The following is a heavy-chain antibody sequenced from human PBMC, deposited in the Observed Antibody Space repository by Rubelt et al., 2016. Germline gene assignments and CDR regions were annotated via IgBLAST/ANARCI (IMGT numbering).Heavy chain of an antibody. CDR2: IYYSGST. J-gene: IGHJ4*02. D-gene: IGHD2-8*01. CDR3: ARGYCTNGVCYGGDY. Sequence: QVQLQESGPGLVKPSQTLSLTCTVSGGSISSGGYYWSWIRQHPGKGLEWIGYIYYSGSTNYNPSLKSRVTISVDTSKNQFALKLSSVTAADTAVYYCARGYCTNGVCYGGDYWGQGTLVTVSS. V-gene: IGHV4-31*03. CDR1: GGSISSGGYY.